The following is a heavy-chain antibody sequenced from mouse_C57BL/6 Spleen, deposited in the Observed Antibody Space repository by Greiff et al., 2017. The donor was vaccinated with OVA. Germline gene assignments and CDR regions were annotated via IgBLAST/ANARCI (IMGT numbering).Heavy chain of an antibody. Sequence: VKLQQPGAELVMPGASVKLSCKASGYTFTSYWMHWVKQRPGQGLEWIGEIDPSDSYTNYNQKFKGKSTLTVDKSSSTAYMQLSSLTSEDSAVYYCAYYGSSSWYFDVWGTGTTVTVSS. CDR2: IDPSDSYT. J-gene: IGHJ1*03. CDR3: AYYGSSSWYFDV. V-gene: IGHV1-69*01. CDR1: GYTFTSYW. D-gene: IGHD1-1*01.